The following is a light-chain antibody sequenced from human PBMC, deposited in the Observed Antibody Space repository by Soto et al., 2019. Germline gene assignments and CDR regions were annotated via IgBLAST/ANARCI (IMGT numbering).Light chain of an antibody. Sequence: EIVMTQSPATLSVSPGERATLSCRASQSVSSNLAWYQQKPGQAPRLLIYGASTRATGIPAKFSGSGSGTEFTLTISGLQSEDFAVYYCRQYNNWPLTFGGGTKVDIK. V-gene: IGKV3-15*01. CDR2: GAS. CDR3: RQYNNWPLT. CDR1: QSVSSN. J-gene: IGKJ4*01.